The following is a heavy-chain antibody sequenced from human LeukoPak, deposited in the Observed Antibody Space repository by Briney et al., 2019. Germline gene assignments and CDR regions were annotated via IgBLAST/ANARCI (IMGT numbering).Heavy chain of an antibody. CDR2: VHPDSGNT. J-gene: IGHJ5*02. V-gene: IGHV1-8*01. Sequence: ASVQVSCKTSGYPFSTWEINWVRQAAGQGLEWLGWVHPDSGNTDYALKFRGRVTMSRDTSTSTAYMELSGLRLDDTAVYFCARGPRNDPWGQGTLVTVSS. CDR1: GYPFSTWE. D-gene: IGHD1-14*01. CDR3: ARGPRNDP.